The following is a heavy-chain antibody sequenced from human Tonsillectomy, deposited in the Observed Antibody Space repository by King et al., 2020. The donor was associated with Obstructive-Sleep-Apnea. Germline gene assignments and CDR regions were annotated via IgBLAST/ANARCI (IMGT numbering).Heavy chain of an antibody. CDR3: AKSSGVAAAGTYPFDY. D-gene: IGHD6-13*01. CDR2: VRYDGGYE. Sequence: VQLVESGGGVVQPGGSLRLSCAASNFTFSSYGMHWVRQAPGKGLEWVAFVRYDGGYEYYADSVKGRFTISRDNSKNPLYVQMNSLRVEDTAVYYCAKSSGVAAAGTYPFDYWGQGTLVTVSS. CDR1: NFTFSSYG. V-gene: IGHV3-30*02. J-gene: IGHJ4*02.